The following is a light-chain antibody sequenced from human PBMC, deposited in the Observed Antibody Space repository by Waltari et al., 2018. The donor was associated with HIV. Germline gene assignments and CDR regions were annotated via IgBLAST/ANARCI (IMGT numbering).Light chain of an antibody. CDR2: DVG. CDR3: CSYAGNFFV. Sequence: QSALTQPRSVSASPGQSVTISCIGTSSDVGGYDFVSWYQQHPGKAPKLMIYDVGKRPSGVPARFSGSKSGNTASLTISGLQAEDEADYFCCSYAGNFFVFGTGTQVSVL. V-gene: IGLV2-11*01. CDR1: SSDVGGYDF. J-gene: IGLJ1*01.